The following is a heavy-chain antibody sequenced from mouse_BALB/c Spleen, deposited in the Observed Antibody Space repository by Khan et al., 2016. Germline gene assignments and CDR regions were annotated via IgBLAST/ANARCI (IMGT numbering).Heavy chain of an antibody. V-gene: IGHV5-9-2*01. CDR3: AGFYDYYGMAY. Sequence: EVELVESGGGLVKPGGSLKLSCAASGFTFSTYGMSWVRQTPEKRLEWVATISGGDSYTYYPDSVKGRFTISRDNAKHNLYLQMSSLRYEDTALYYCAGFYDYYGMAYWGQGTSVTVSS. CDR2: ISGGDSYT. J-gene: IGHJ4*01. D-gene: IGHD2-12*01. CDR1: GFTFSTYG.